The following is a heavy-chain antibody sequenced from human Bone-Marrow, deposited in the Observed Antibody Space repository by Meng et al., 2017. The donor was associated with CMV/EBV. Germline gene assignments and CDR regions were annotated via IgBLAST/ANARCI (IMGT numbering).Heavy chain of an antibody. Sequence: SETLSLTCAVYGGSFSGYYWSWIRQPPGKGLEWIGEINHSGSTNYNPSLKSRVTISVDTSKNQFSLKLSSVTAADTAVYYCASAGVFPRYFQHWGQGTLVTVTS. J-gene: IGHJ1*01. CDR3: ASAGVFPRYFQH. D-gene: IGHD2-21*01. CDR2: INHSGST. V-gene: IGHV4-34*01. CDR1: GGSFSGYY.